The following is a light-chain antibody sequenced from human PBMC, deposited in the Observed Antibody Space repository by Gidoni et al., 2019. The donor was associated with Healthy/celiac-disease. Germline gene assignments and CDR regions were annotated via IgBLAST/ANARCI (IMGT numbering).Light chain of an antibody. V-gene: IGLV1-40*01. J-gene: IGLJ2*01. Sequence: QAVLTQPPSVSGAPRQSVTISCPGSSYNIGAGYDVHWYQQLPGTAPNPPLHGNCNRSAGVPPRFSGSNSGTSASLAITGLQAEDEADYYCQSYDSSLSGPVVFGGGTKLTVL. CDR3: QSYDSSLSGPVV. CDR1: SYNIGAGYD. CDR2: GNC.